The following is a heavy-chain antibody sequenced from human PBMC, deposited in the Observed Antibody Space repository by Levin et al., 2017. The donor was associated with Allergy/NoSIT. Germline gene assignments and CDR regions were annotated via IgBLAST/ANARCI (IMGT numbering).Heavy chain of an antibody. V-gene: IGHV4-34*01. CDR3: ARDYDGSVDF. Sequence: SETLSLTCAVYGGSFSGYYWSWIRQPPGKGLEWIGEINHSGSTNYNPSLKSRVTISLDTSKNQFPLKLTAVTAADTAVYYCARDYDGSVDFWGQGTLVTVSS. CDR1: GGSFSGYY. J-gene: IGHJ4*02. D-gene: IGHD3-3*01. CDR2: INHSGST.